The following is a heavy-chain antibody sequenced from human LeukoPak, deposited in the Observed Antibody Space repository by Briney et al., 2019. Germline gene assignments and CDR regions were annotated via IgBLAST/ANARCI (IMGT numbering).Heavy chain of an antibody. V-gene: IGHV4-31*03. Sequence: PSETLSLTCCVSGGSITSGGFYWSWIRQHPGQGLEWIGYIHNSGSTYYNPSLQSRAIISLDTSKSQFSLQLNSVTAADTAVYYCARVDGSGSKRWFDPWGQGAPVTVSS. CDR2: IHNSGST. CDR1: GGSITSGGFY. J-gene: IGHJ5*02. D-gene: IGHD3-10*01. CDR3: ARVDGSGSKRWFDP.